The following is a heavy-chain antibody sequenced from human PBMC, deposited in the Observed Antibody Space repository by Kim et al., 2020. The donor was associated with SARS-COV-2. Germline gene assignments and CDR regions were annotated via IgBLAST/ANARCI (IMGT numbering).Heavy chain of an antibody. V-gene: IGHV3-13*01. J-gene: IGHJ6*02. CDR3: ARTAAAGTRRRYYYYGMDV. CDR2: IGTAGDT. CDR1: GFTFSSYD. D-gene: IGHD6-13*01. Sequence: GGSLRLSCAASGFTFSSYDMHWVRQATGKGLEWVSAIGTAGDTYYPGSVKGRFTISRENAKNSLYLQMNSLRAGDTAVYYCARTAAAGTRRRYYYYGMDVWGQGTTGTVSS.